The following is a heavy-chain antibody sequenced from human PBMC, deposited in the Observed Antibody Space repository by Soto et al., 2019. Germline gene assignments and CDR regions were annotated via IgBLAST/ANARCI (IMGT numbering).Heavy chain of an antibody. Sequence: GGSLSLSCAASGFSFSGYAMSWVRQAPGKGLEWVSDISISGGSTSYADYVKGRFTISRDNSGNTLDLQMNSLRAEDTAVYYCAKKGGGTYSSQYFHYWGQGTRVTVSS. D-gene: IGHD1-26*01. CDR2: ISISGGST. CDR1: GFSFSGYA. J-gene: IGHJ4*02. CDR3: AKKGGGTYSSQYFHY. V-gene: IGHV3-23*01.